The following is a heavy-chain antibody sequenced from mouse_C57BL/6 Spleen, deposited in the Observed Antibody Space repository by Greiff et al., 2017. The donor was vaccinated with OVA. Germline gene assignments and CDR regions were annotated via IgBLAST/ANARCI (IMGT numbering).Heavy chain of an antibody. D-gene: IGHD1-1*01. CDR2: INPNNGGT. J-gene: IGHJ1*03. V-gene: IGHV1-18*01. Sequence: EVKLVESGPELVKPGASVKIPCKASGYTFTDYNMDWVKQSHGKSLEWIGDINPNNGGTIYNQKFKGKATLTVDKSSSTAYMELRSLTSEDTAVYYCARYGSSYDPYWYFDVWGTGTTVTVSS. CDR1: GYTFTDYN. CDR3: ARYGSSYDPYWYFDV.